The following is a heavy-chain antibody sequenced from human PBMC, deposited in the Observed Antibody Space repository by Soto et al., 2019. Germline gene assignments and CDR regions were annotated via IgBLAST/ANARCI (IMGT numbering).Heavy chain of an antibody. CDR1: GGSISSYY. CDR3: ARENVEMATIA. V-gene: IGHV4-59*12. D-gene: IGHD5-12*01. J-gene: IGHJ5*02. CDR2: IYYSGST. Sequence: LSLTCPVSGGSISSYYWSWIRQPPGKGLEWIGYIYYSGSTNYNPSLKSRVTISVDTSKNQFSLKLSSVTAADTAVYYCARENVEMATIAWGQGTLVTVSS.